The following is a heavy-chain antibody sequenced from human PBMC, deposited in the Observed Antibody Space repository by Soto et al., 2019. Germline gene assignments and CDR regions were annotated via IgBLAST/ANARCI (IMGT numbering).Heavy chain of an antibody. Sequence: QVQLQESGPGLVKPSQTLSLTCTVSGGSISSGGYYWSWIRQHPGKGLEWIGYIYYSGSTYYNPSLKSRVTISVDTSKNQFSLKLSSVTVADTAVYYCAREAARPAWFDPWGQGTLVTVSS. J-gene: IGHJ5*02. CDR3: AREAARPAWFDP. CDR2: IYYSGST. V-gene: IGHV4-31*03. D-gene: IGHD6-6*01. CDR1: GGSISSGGYY.